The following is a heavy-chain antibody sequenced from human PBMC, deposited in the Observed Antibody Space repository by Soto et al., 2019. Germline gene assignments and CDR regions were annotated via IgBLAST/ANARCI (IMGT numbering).Heavy chain of an antibody. Sequence: SETLSLTCTVSGGSITSSSYYWGWIRQPPGRGLECIGNIYYDGNTYYNPSLKSQVTISVDRSENQFSLKLSSVTAADTAVYYCARVPAPWGQGTLVTVSS. CDR3: ARVPAP. V-gene: IGHV4-39*07. J-gene: IGHJ5*02. CDR2: IYYDGNT. CDR1: GGSITSSSYY.